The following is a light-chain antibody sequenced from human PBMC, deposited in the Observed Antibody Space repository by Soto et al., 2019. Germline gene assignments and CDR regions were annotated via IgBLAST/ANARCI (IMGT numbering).Light chain of an antibody. CDR2: SNN. CDR3: ATWDDSLNGVV. V-gene: IGLV1-44*01. J-gene: IGLJ2*01. Sequence: QSVLTQPPSASGTPGQRVTISCSGSNSNIGGNSVNWYQQLPLRAPKLLIYSNNQRPSGVPDRFSGSKSGTSASMAISGVRSEDEADYYCATWDDSLNGVVFGGGTKLTVL. CDR1: NSNIGGNS.